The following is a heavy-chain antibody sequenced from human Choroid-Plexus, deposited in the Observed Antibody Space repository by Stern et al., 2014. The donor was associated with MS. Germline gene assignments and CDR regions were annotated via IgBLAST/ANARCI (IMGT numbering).Heavy chain of an antibody. CDR2: VSYDGSNK. CDR3: AKDRQYLTYFFDH. V-gene: IGHV3-30*18. J-gene: IGHJ5*02. D-gene: IGHD2/OR15-2a*01. Sequence: VQLVESGGGVVQPGRPLRLSCVASGFTFGSCAMHWVRQAPGKGLERVAGVSYDGSNKYYADSVKGRFTISRDNSQNTLYMQKSSLRPEDTAVYYCAKDRQYLTYFFDHWGQGSLVTVSS. CDR1: GFTFGSCA.